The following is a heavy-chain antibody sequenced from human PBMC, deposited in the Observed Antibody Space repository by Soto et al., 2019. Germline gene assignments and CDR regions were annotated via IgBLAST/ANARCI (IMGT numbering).Heavy chain of an antibody. Sequence: SQTLSLTCAISGDSVSSNGAAWSWVRQSPSRGLEWLGRTYYKSKWNNDYALSVKSRITINPDTSKNQFSLHLHSVTPEHTAVYYCTRITCFRGMDVWGQGTSVTVSS. CDR1: GDSVSSNGAA. CDR3: TRITCFRGMDV. D-gene: IGHD3-10*01. CDR2: TYYKSKWNN. V-gene: IGHV6-1*01. J-gene: IGHJ6*02.